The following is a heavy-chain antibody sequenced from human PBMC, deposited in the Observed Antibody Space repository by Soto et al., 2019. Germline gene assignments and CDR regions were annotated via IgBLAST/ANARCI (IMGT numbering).Heavy chain of an antibody. CDR1: GFTFSIYG. V-gene: IGHV3-33*01. D-gene: IGHD2-8*01. J-gene: IGHJ4*02. CDR2: IWYDGSNK. CDR3: AREPPRGYCTNGVCYPTNSFDY. Sequence: QVQLVESGGGVVQPGRSLRLSCAASGFTFSIYGMHWVRQAPGKGLEWVAVIWYDGSNKYYADSVKGRFTISRDNSKNTLHLQLNSLRAEDTAVYYSAREPPRGYCTNGVCYPTNSFDYWGQGSLVTVSS.